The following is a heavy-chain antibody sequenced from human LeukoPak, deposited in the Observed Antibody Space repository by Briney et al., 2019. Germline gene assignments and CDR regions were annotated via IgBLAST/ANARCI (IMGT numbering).Heavy chain of an antibody. D-gene: IGHD5-18*01. CDR2: IWCDGSNK. J-gene: IGHJ4*02. Sequence: GGSLRLSCAASGFTFSSYGMHWVRQAPGKGLEWVAVIWCDGSNKYYADSVKGRFTISRDNSKNTLYLQMNSLRAEDTAVYYCAKGGGGYEGFDYWGQGTLVTVSS. CDR1: GFTFSSYG. V-gene: IGHV3-33*06. CDR3: AKGGGGYEGFDY.